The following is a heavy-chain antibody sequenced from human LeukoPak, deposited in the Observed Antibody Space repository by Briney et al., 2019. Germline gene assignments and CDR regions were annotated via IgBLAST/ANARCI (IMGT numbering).Heavy chain of an antibody. D-gene: IGHD3-10*01. J-gene: IGHJ4*02. CDR2: INHSGST. CDR1: GGSFSGYY. V-gene: IGHV4-34*01. CDR3: ARARGRGVTSY. Sequence: SETLSLTCAVYGGSFSGYYWSWIRQPPGKGLEWIGEINHSGSTNYNPSLKSRVTISVDTSKNQFSLKLSSVTAADTAVYYCARARGRGVTSYWGQGTLVTVSS.